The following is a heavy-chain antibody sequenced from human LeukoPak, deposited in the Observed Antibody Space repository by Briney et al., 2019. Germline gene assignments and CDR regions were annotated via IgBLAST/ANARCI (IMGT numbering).Heavy chain of an antibody. D-gene: IGHD3-10*01. CDR2: INWNGGST. CDR1: GFTFDDYG. V-gene: IGHV3-20*04. CDR3: ASLWFGEWGSQAVDY. Sequence: GGSLRLSCAASGFTFDDYGMSWVRQAPGKGLEWVSGINWNGGSTGYADSVKGRFTISRDNAKNSLYLQMNSLRAEDTALYYCASLWFGEWGSQAVDYWGQGTLVTVSS. J-gene: IGHJ4*02.